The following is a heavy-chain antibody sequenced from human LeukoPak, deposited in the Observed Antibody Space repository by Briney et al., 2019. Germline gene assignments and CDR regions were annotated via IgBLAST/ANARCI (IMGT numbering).Heavy chain of an antibody. J-gene: IGHJ3*02. Sequence: SETLSLTCTVSGGSISSYYWSWIRQPPGKGLEWIGYIYYSGSTNYNPSLKSRVTISVDTSKNQFSLKLSSVTAADTAVYYCASYSGSRLPDDAFDIWGQGTMVTVSS. CDR1: GGSISSYY. CDR2: IYYSGST. V-gene: IGHV4-59*08. D-gene: IGHD1-26*01. CDR3: ASYSGSRLPDDAFDI.